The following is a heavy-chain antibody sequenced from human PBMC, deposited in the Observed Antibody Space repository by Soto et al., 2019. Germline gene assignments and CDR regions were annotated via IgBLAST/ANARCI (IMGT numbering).Heavy chain of an antibody. CDR3: AREPPVVDTAMAGPDY. V-gene: IGHV3-48*01. J-gene: IGHJ4*02. CDR2: ISSSSSTI. CDR1: GFTFSSYS. Sequence: EVQLVESGGGLVQPGGSLRLSCAASGFTFSSYSMNWVRQAPGKGLEWVSYISSSSSTIYYADSVKGRFTISRDNAKNSLYLQMNSLRAEDTAVYYCAREPPVVDTAMAGPDYWGQGTLVTVSS. D-gene: IGHD5-18*01.